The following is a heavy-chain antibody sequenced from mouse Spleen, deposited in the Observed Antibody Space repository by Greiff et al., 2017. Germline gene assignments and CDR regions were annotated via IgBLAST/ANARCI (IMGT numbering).Heavy chain of an antibody. V-gene: IGHV5-17*01. CDR3: ARNLGPAWFAY. J-gene: IGHJ3*01. CDR2: ISSGSSTI. CDR1: GFTFSDYG. Sequence: EVQLQESGGGLVKPGGSLKLSCAASGFTFSDYGMHWVRQAPEKGLEWVAYISSGSSTIYYADTVKGRFTISRDNAKNTLFLQMTSLRSEDTAMYYCARNLGPAWFAYWGQGTLVTVSA. D-gene: IGHD4-1*01.